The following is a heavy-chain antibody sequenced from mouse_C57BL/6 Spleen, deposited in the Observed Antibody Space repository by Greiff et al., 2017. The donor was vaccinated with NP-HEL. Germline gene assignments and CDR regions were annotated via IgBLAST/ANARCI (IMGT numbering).Heavy chain of an antibody. CDR1: GFTFSDYG. D-gene: IGHD1-1*01. Sequence: DVKLVESGGGLVKPGGSLKLSCAASGFTFSDYGMHWVRQAPEKGLEWVAYISSGSSTIYYADTVKGRFTISRYNAKNTLFLQMTSLRSEDTAMYYCARDPLDYGSSWFAYWGQGTLVTVSA. J-gene: IGHJ3*01. CDR2: ISSGSSTI. V-gene: IGHV5-17*01. CDR3: ARDPLDYGSSWFAY.